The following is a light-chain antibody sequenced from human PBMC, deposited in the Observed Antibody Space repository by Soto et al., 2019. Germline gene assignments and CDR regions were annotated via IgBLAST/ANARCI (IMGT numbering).Light chain of an antibody. CDR2: EVT. CDR1: SSDIGGYNF. V-gene: IGLV2-14*01. J-gene: IGLJ3*02. Sequence: QSVLTQPASVSGSPGQSITISCTGSSSDIGGYNFVSWYQQHPGKAPKLIIFEVTDRPSGVSDRFSGSKSGNTASLTISGLQAEDEGDYYCSSFTTVSTWVFGGGTKLTVL. CDR3: SSFTTVSTWV.